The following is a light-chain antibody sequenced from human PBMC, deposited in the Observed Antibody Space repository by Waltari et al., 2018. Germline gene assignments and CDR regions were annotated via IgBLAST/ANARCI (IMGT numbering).Light chain of an antibody. CDR2: EVV. J-gene: IGLJ2*01. V-gene: IGLV2-23*02. Sequence: QSALTQPASVSGSPGQSITISCTGSSSDIGSYNVVSWYQHHPGKAPQLVIYEVVNRRSGVSNRFSGSKSGNMASLTISGLQAEDEAGYYCCSYAGRWVFGGGTKLTVL. CDR1: SSDIGSYNV. CDR3: CSYAGRWV.